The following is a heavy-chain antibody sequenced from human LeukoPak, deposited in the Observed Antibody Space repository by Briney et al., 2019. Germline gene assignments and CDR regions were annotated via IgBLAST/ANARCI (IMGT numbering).Heavy chain of an antibody. D-gene: IGHD1-1*01. V-gene: IGHV1-46*01. J-gene: IGHJ4*02. Sequence: ASVKVSCKASGYTFTSYYMHWVRQAPGQGLEWMGIINPSGGSTSYAQKFQGRVTMTRDTSTSTVYMELSSLRSEDTDVYYCASRYRGIIDYWGQGTLVTVSS. CDR3: ASRYRGIIDY. CDR1: GYTFTSYY. CDR2: INPSGGST.